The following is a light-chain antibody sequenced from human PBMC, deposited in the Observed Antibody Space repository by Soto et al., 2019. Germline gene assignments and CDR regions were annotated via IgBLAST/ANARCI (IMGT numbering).Light chain of an antibody. CDR3: HQIYSTPSKYS. CDR2: AAS. CDR1: QSISSY. J-gene: IGKJ2*01. Sequence: DIQMTQSPSSLSASVGDRVTITCRASQSISSYLNWYQQKPGKAHKLLIYAASILQRGVQTRFSGNESGSNFTLTLRSLQPEDFATYYFHQIYSTPSKYSFGQGTKLEIK. V-gene: IGKV1-39*01.